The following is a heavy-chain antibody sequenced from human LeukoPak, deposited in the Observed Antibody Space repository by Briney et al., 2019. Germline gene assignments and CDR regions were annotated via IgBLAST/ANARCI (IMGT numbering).Heavy chain of an antibody. D-gene: IGHD5-18*01. Sequence: PGGSLRLSCSASGFTFSAYAMYWVRQAPGKGLVWVSRINSDGRSTSYADSVKGRFTISRDNAKSTLYLQMNSLRAEDTAVYYCARGGFSYGYGLGDYWGQGTLVTVSS. J-gene: IGHJ4*02. CDR1: GFTFSAYA. CDR2: INSDGRST. CDR3: ARGGFSYGYGLGDY. V-gene: IGHV3-74*01.